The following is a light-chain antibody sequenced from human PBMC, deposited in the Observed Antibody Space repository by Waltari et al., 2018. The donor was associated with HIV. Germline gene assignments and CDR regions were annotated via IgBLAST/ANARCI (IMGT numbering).Light chain of an antibody. V-gene: IGKV1-39*01. CDR3: QQTYNTPHT. Sequence: DIEMTQSLSSLSASVGDRVAITCRSSEIINSYFLWYQLTPGKAPSLLVFGASTFHRGVPSTFSGSGSDADYSLTIINLQPGDFGTYFCQQTYNTPHTFGLGTRLEVK. CDR1: EIINSY. CDR2: GAS. J-gene: IGKJ5*01.